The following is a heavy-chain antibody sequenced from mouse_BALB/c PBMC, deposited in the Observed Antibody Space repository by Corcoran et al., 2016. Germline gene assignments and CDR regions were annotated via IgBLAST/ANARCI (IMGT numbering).Heavy chain of an antibody. Sequence: DVQLQESGPGLVKPSQSLSLTCSVTGYSITSGYYWNWIRQFPGNKLEWMGYISYDGSNNYKPSLKNLISITRDTSKNQFFLKLNSVTTEDTATYYCARGGYDGYGFAYWGQGTLVTVSA. D-gene: IGHD2-3*01. CDR2: ISYDGSN. V-gene: IGHV3-6*02. J-gene: IGHJ3*01. CDR1: GYSITSGYY. CDR3: ARGGYDGYGFAY.